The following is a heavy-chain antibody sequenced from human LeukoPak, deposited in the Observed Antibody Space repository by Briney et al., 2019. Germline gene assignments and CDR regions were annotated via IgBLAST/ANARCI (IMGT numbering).Heavy chain of an antibody. CDR1: GGSVSSGSYY. Sequence: SETLSLTCTASGGSVSSGSYYWSWIRQPPGKGLEWIGYIYYSGSTNYNPSLKSRVTISVDTSKNQFSLKLSSVTAADTAVYYCARAEMATISGDYWGQGTLVTVSS. V-gene: IGHV4-61*01. J-gene: IGHJ4*02. CDR3: ARAEMATISGDY. D-gene: IGHD5-24*01. CDR2: IYYSGST.